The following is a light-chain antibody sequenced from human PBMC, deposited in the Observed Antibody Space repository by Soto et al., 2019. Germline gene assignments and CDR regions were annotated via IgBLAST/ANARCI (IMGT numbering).Light chain of an antibody. CDR2: AAS. J-gene: IGKJ1*01. Sequence: AIRMTQSPSSLSASTGDRVTITCRASQGISSYLAWYQQKPGKAPKLLIYAASTLQSGVPSRFSGSGSGTEYTLTINSQQASDFARERGQPYLGHAGAFREGTKVDIK. CDR3: QPYLGHAGA. CDR1: QGISSY. V-gene: IGKV1-8*01.